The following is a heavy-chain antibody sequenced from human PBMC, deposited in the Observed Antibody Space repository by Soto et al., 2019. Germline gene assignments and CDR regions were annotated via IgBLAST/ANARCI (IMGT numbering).Heavy chain of an antibody. J-gene: IGHJ4*02. CDR3: ARDWGYPGYFDY. CDR1: EFTFGSYW. D-gene: IGHD3-16*01. Sequence: GGPLRLSCAASEFTFGSYWMHWVRQDPGKGLVWVSHIDSDGSTTNYADSVKGRFTISRDNAKNTLYLQMNSLRAEDTAVYYCARDWGYPGYFDYWGQGALVTVSS. V-gene: IGHV3-74*01. CDR2: IDSDGSTT.